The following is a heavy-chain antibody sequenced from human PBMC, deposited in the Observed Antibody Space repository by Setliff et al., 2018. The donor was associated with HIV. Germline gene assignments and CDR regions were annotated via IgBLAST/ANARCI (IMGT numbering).Heavy chain of an antibody. D-gene: IGHD3-22*01. CDR2: IYYSGDS. J-gene: IGHJ2*01. CDR1: GGSISSSSYY. V-gene: IGHV4-39*07. Sequence: KTSETLSLTCTVSGGSISSSSYYWDWIRQPPGKGLEWIATIYYSGDSRYNPSLKSRVTISVDTSKNQFSLKLNSVTAADTAVYYCARAKYYYDTSAYYGSRDWYFDLWGRGTLVTVSS. CDR3: ARAKYYYDTSAYYGSRDWYFDL.